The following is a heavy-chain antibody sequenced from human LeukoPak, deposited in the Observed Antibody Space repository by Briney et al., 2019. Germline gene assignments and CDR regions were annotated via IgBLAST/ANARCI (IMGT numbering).Heavy chain of an antibody. CDR1: GFTFSSYG. CDR2: ISGSGGST. J-gene: IGHJ5*02. CDR3: AKLRYFDWLMKYNWFDP. D-gene: IGHD3-9*01. Sequence: GGSLRLSCAASGFTFSSYGMSWVRQAPGKGLEWVSAISGSGGSTYYADSVKGRFTISRDNSKNKLYLQMNSLRAEDTAVYYCAKLRYFDWLMKYNWFDPWGQGTLVTVSS. V-gene: IGHV3-23*01.